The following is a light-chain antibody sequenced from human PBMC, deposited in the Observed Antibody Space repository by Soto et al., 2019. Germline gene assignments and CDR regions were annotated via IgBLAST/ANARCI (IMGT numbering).Light chain of an antibody. J-gene: IGKJ3*01. V-gene: IGKV3-20*01. CDR2: GAS. CDR3: QQYGSSRFT. Sequence: EIVLTQSPGTLSLSPGERATLSCRASQSISSSYLAWYQQKPGQAPRLLVYGASSRATGIPDRFSGSGSGTDFTLTISRLEPEDFAVYYCQQYGSSRFTFGPGTNVDI. CDR1: QSISSSY.